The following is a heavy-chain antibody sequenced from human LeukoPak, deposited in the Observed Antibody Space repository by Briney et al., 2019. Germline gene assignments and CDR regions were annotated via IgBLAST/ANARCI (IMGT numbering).Heavy chain of an antibody. J-gene: IGHJ6*02. Sequence: PSQTLSLTCVVSGGSISRGSYYWSWIRQPPGKGLEWIGYVYYSGSTNYNPSLKSRVAISIDTSKNQFSLKLSSVTAADTAMYYCARAAPSYYGSGSLGSYYYGMDVWGQGTTVTVSS. CDR3: ARAAPSYYGSGSLGSYYYGMDV. CDR1: GGSISRGSYY. D-gene: IGHD3-10*01. V-gene: IGHV4-61*01. CDR2: VYYSGST.